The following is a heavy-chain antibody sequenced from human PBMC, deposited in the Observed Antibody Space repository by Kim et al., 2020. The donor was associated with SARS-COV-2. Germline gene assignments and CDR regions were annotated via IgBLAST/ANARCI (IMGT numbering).Heavy chain of an antibody. CDR2: IYYSGST. J-gene: IGHJ6*02. V-gene: IGHV4-39*07. CDR3: ARAPDYYGSGRYYSVTYYGIDV. D-gene: IGHD3-10*01. CDR1: GGSISSSNFY. Sequence: SETLSLTCTVFGGSISSSNFYWGWIRQPPGKGLEWIGSIYYSGSTFYNPSLKSRVTISVDTSKNQFSLKLSSVTAADTAVYYCARAPDYYGSGRYYSVTYYGIDVWGQGTTVTVSS.